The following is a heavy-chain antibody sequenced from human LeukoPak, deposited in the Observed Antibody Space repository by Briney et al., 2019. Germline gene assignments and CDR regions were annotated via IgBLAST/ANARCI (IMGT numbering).Heavy chain of an antibody. Sequence: SETLSLTCTVSAGSISSSSYSWGWIRQPPGKGLEWIGYIYYSGSTNYNPSLKSRVTISVDTSKNQFSLKLSSVTAADTAVYYCARQGSGSYYNPYYYYYMDVWGKGTTVTISS. V-gene: IGHV4-61*05. CDR3: ARQGSGSYYNPYYYYYMDV. CDR2: IYYSGST. J-gene: IGHJ6*03. D-gene: IGHD3-10*01. CDR1: AGSISSSSYS.